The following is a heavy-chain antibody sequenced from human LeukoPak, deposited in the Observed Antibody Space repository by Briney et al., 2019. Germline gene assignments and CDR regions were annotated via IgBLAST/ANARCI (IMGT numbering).Heavy chain of an antibody. Sequence: GGSLRLSCAASGFTASSNYMNWVRQAPGKGLEWVSVIYSSGSTYYADSVKGRFTISRDNSKNTLYLQMHGLRAQDTAVYYRARVLYGVSHDYRGRGTLVTVSS. D-gene: IGHD6-13*01. V-gene: IGHV3-53*01. J-gene: IGHJ4*02. CDR1: GFTASSNY. CDR3: ARVLYGVSHDY. CDR2: IYSSGST.